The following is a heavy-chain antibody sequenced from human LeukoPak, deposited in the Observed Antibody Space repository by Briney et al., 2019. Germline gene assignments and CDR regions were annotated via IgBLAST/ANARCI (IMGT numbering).Heavy chain of an antibody. D-gene: IGHD6-13*01. V-gene: IGHV1-69*06. CDR1: GDTFSNYA. J-gene: IGHJ4*02. CDR2: IIPIFGTA. Sequence: SVKVSCKSPGDTFSNYAISWVRQAPGQGLEWMGGIIPIFGTAKYAQKFQGRVTITADTSTSTAYMELSSLRSEDTAVYYCARESGGSSWDYWGQGTLVTVSS. CDR3: ARESGGSSWDY.